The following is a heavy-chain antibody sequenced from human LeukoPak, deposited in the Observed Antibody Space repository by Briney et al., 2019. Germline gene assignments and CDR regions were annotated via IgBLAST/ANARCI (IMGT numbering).Heavy chain of an antibody. CDR2: IYYSGST. J-gene: IGHJ4*02. D-gene: IGHD4-17*01. V-gene: IGHV4-39*01. Sequence: PSETLSLTCSVSGGSISTSSYYWDWIRQPPGKGLEWIGSIYYSGSTYYNPSLKSRVTISVDTSKNQFSLKLSSVTAADTAVYYCATRRVSYGDYEYWGQGSLVTVSS. CDR1: GGSISTSSYY. CDR3: ATRRVSYGDYEY.